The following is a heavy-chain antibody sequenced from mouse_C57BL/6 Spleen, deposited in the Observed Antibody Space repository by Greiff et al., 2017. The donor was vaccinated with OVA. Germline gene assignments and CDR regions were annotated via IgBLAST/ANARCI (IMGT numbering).Heavy chain of an antibody. CDR2: INPSTGGT. CDR3: ARRRNYYGSSPWYFDV. CDR1: GYSFTGYY. V-gene: IGHV1-42*01. D-gene: IGHD1-1*01. Sequence: VHVKQSGPELVKPGASVKISCKASGYSFTGYYMNWVKQSPEESLEWIGEINPSTGGTTYNQKFKAKATLTVDKSSSTAYMQLKSLTSEDSAVYYCARRRNYYGSSPWYFDVWGTGTTVTVSS. J-gene: IGHJ1*03.